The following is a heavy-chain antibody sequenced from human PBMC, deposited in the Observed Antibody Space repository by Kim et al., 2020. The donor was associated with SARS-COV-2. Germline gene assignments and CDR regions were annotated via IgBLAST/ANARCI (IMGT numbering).Heavy chain of an antibody. J-gene: IGHJ6*02. V-gene: IGHV1-69*13. CDR2: IIPIFGTA. D-gene: IGHD4-17*01. CDR1: GGTFSSYA. CDR3: ARGEYHGEYVFYYDYGMDV. Sequence: SVKVSCKASGGTFSSYAISWVRQAPGQGLEWMGGIIPIFGTANYAQKFQGRVTITADESTSTAYMELSSLRSEDTAVYYCARGEYHGEYVFYYDYGMDVWGRGPTVTVSS.